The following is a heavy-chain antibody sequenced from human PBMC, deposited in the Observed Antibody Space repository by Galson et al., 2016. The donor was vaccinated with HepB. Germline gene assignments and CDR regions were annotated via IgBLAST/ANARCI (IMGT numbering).Heavy chain of an antibody. V-gene: IGHV4-59*01. CDR1: GGSISHYY. CDR3: ARGSTSLLYY. D-gene: IGHD2/OR15-2a*01. J-gene: IGHJ4*02. CDR2: IYYSGST. Sequence: TLSLTCTVSGGSISHYYWSWIRQPPGRGLEWVGYIYYSGSTNYNPSLKSPVTISIDTSKNQFSLRLSSVTAADTAVYYCARGSTSLLYYWGQGTLVTVSS.